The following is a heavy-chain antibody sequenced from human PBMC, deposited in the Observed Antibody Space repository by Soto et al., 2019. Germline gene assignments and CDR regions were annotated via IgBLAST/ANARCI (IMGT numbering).Heavy chain of an antibody. D-gene: IGHD5-12*01. V-gene: IGHV4-31*03. CDR3: ARERPGGYEGYNWFDP. CDR2: IYYSGST. J-gene: IGHJ5*02. Sequence: SETLSLTCTVSGGSISRGGYYWSWIRQHPGKGLEWIGYIYYSGSTYYNPSLKSRVTISVDTSKNQFSLKLSSVTAADTAVYYCARERPGGYEGYNWFDPWGQGTLVTVSS. CDR1: GGSISRGGYY.